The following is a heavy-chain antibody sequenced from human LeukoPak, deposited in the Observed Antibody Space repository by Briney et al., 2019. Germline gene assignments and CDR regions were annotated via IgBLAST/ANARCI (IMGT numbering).Heavy chain of an antibody. V-gene: IGHV3-53*01. CDR3: AKLRLWFGEIDY. CDR1: GFTVSTNS. Sequence: GGSLRLSCTVSGFTVSTNSMSWVRQAPGKGLEWVSFIYSDNTHYSDSVKGRFTISRDNSKNTLYLQMNSLRAEDTAVYYCAKLRLWFGEIDYWGQGTLVTVSS. J-gene: IGHJ4*02. CDR2: IYSDNT. D-gene: IGHD3-10*01.